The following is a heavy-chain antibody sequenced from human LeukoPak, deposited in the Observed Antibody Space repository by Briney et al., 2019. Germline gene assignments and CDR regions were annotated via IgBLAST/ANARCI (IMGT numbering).Heavy chain of an antibody. Sequence: PGGSLRLSCAASGFTFSYYAIHWVRQAPGKGLEWVAFIRYDGTNKNYADSVKGRFTISRDNSKNTLYLQMNSLRAEDTAVYYCAREWELGGFDPWGQGTLVTVSS. CDR1: GFTFSYYA. V-gene: IGHV3-30*02. J-gene: IGHJ5*02. CDR2: IRYDGTNK. D-gene: IGHD1-26*01. CDR3: AREWELGGFDP.